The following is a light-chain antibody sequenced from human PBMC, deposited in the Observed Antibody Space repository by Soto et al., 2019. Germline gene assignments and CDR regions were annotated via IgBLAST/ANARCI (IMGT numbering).Light chain of an antibody. CDR1: QSLRSGD. V-gene: IGKV3-20*01. Sequence: PGERATLSCRASQSLRSGDLACYQQIPGQAPGLLIYGASSRATGIPDGFSGSGSGTDFNLTVSRLAPEDFAVYYCHQYATSHRTFGQGTKVDIK. CDR3: HQYATSHRT. J-gene: IGKJ1*01. CDR2: GAS.